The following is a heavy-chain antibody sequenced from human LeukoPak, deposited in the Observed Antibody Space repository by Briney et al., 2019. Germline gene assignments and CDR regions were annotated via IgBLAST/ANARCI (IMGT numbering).Heavy chain of an antibody. V-gene: IGHV1-2*02. CDR1: GYGFTDFY. CDR2: INPNSGGT. J-gene: IGHJ6*03. CDR3: ATDRLYYMDV. Sequence: VASVKVSCKASGYGFTDFYMHWVRQAPGQGLEWMGWINPNSGGTNYAHEFQGRVTMTRDTSISTAYMGLSSLRSEDTAVYSCATDRLYYMDVWGKGTTVTISS.